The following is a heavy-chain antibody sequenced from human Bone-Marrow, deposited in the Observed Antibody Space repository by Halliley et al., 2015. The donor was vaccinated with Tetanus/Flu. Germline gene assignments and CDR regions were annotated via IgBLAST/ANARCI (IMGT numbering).Heavy chain of an antibody. D-gene: IGHD3-10*01. CDR1: GGAFSGYY. V-gene: IGHV4-34*01. J-gene: IGHJ5*01. Sequence: TLSLTCAVYGGAFSGYYWSWIRQSPGKGLEWIGEINYDGTTDYNPSLNSRVTLSLDTIKKQVSLRVTSVTAADTAIYYCARGNYHASWCFDSWGRGTLFTVSS. CDR3: ARGNYHASWCFDS. CDR2: INYDGTT.